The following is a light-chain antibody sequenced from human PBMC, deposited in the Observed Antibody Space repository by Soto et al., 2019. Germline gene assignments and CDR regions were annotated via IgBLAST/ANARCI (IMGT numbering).Light chain of an antibody. Sequence: DIQMTQSPSTLSASAGDRVTITCRASQNIDMYLAWYQQKPGQAPSLLIYRASSLQSGVPSRFSGSGSGTEFTLTISSLQPDDFATYYCQQSITYPWTFGQRTKVDIK. CDR1: QNIDMY. CDR2: RAS. J-gene: IGKJ1*01. V-gene: IGKV1-5*03. CDR3: QQSITYPWT.